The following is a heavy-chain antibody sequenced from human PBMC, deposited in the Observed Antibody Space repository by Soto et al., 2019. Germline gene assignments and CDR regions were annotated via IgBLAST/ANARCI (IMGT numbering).Heavy chain of an antibody. J-gene: IGHJ4*02. CDR3: AAAIYGDWSFDY. V-gene: IGHV3-53*05. CDR1: GFTVSGHY. D-gene: IGHD2-21*02. Sequence: PGGSLRLSCAASGFTVSGHYMSWVRQAPGKGLQWVSLLYSGGSTYYADSVTGRFTISRDSSKNTLYIQMDKLRVEDTAVYYCAAAIYGDWSFDYWGQGTLVTSPQ. CDR2: LYSGGST.